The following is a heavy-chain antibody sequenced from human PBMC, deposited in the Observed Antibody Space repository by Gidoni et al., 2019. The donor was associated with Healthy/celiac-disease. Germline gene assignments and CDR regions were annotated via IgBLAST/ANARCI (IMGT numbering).Heavy chain of an antibody. J-gene: IGHJ5*02. CDR3: ARDGAVPAAISESGFDP. CDR1: GFTFSSYS. CDR2: ISSSSSYI. V-gene: IGHV3-21*01. D-gene: IGHD2-2*01. Sequence: EVQLVESGGGLVKPGGSLRLSCAASGFTFSSYSMNWVRQAPGKGLEWVSSISSSSSYIYYADSVKCRFTISRDNAKNSLYLQMNSLRAEDTAVYYCARDGAVPAAISESGFDPWGQGTLVTVSS.